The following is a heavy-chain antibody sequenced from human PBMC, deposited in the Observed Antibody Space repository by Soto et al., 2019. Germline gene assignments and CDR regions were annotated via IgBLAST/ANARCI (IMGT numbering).Heavy chain of an antibody. D-gene: IGHD3-3*01. CDR2: ISASGNGT. J-gene: IGHJ6*03. Sequence: GGSLRLSCAGSGFTFSSVAMTWVRQAPGKGLEWVSGISASGNGTYYTDSVKGRFTISRDNSKNTLYLQVNSLSAEDTAVYYCARVRSDFWSGYPREYYYYY. CDR3: ARVRSDFWSGYPREYYYYY. V-gene: IGHV3-23*01. CDR1: GFTFSSVA.